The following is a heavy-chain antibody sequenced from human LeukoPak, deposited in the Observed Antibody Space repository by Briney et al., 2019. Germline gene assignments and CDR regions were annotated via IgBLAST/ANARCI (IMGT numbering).Heavy chain of an antibody. D-gene: IGHD3-10*01. Sequence: GGSLRLSCAASGFSVSNNYMSWVRQAPGKGLEWVSGIYDGGGTYYADSVKGRFTIPRDNFKNTVYLQVYSLGAEDTTMYYCARAFQYGSGSHPYSLWGQGTVVTVSS. CDR3: ARAFQYGSGSHPYSL. J-gene: IGHJ4*02. CDR2: IYDGGGT. V-gene: IGHV3-66*01. CDR1: GFSVSNNY.